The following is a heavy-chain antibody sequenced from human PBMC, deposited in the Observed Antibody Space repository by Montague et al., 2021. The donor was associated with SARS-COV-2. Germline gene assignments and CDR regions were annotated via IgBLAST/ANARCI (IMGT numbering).Heavy chain of an antibody. D-gene: IGHD2-8*01. CDR3: AREGLMVRGWFDP. Sequence: SETLSLTCAVSGGSISSSNWWSWVRQPPGKGLEWIGEIYHSGSTNYNPSLKSRVTISVDKSKNQFSLKLSSVTAADTAVYYCAREGLMVRGWFDPWGQGTLVTVSS. J-gene: IGHJ5*02. CDR1: GGSISSSNW. V-gene: IGHV4-4*02. CDR2: IYHSGST.